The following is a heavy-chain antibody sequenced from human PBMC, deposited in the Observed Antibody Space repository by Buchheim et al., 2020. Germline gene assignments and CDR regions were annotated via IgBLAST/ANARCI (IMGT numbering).Heavy chain of an antibody. CDR2: MNGVGSTI. CDR3: ARAAYYRFDY. Sequence: EVQLVESGGVLVQTGGSLRLSCAASGFTFSTSWMHWVRQAPGKGLVWVSRMNGVGSTIDYAESVRGRFTVSRDNAAKTLFLQMNSLRAEDTAVYYCARAAYYRFDYWGHGTL. CDR1: GFTFSTSW. J-gene: IGHJ4*01. D-gene: IGHD3-9*01. V-gene: IGHV3-74*01.